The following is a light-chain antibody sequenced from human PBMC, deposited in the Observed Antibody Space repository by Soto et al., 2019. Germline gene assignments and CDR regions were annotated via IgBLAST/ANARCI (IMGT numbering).Light chain of an antibody. CDR3: QQYGSAPFT. Sequence: EIVLSQSPVTLSLSPGERATVSCRASQSVASSHLAWYRQKPGQTPRLLIYDASSRATGIPDRISGSGSGTEFTLTISRLEPEDFAVYYCQQYGSAPFTFGPGTKVDIK. J-gene: IGKJ3*01. CDR1: QSVASSH. V-gene: IGKV3-20*01. CDR2: DAS.